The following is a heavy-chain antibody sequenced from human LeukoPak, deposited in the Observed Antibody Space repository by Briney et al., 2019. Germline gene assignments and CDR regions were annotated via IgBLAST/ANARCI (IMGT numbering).Heavy chain of an antibody. Sequence: ASVKVSCKTSGDTFTGYYMHWVRQAPGQGLEWMGWINPNNGGTNYAQKFQGRVTMTRDTSISTAYMELSRLRSDDTAVYYCASPSGSSWYSKYYFVHWGLGTLVTVSS. V-gene: IGHV1-2*02. D-gene: IGHD6-13*01. J-gene: IGHJ4*02. CDR2: INPNNGGT. CDR1: GDTFTGYY. CDR3: ASPSGSSWYSKYYFVH.